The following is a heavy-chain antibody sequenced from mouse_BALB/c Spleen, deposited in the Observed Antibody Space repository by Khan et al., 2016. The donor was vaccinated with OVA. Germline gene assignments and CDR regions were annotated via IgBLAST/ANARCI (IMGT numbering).Heavy chain of an antibody. CDR3: VRKRDGESYCYFDV. CDR1: GFPLSRYS. CDR2: IWAGGST. D-gene: IGHD1-2*01. Sequence: QVQLKESGPGLVVPSQSLSITCTVSGFPLSRYSVHWIRQPPGKGLEWLGMIWAGGSTDYNSALKSRLTINKDNSKSQVFLKMNSLQTDDTASYYCVRKRDGESYCYFDVWGAGTTVTVSS. J-gene: IGHJ1*01. V-gene: IGHV2-6-4*01.